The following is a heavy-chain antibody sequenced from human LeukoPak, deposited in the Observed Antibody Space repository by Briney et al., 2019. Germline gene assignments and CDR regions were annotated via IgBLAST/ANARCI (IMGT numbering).Heavy chain of an antibody. Sequence: GGSLRLSCAASGFTFSGSAMHWVRQASGKGLEWVGRIRSKAHSYATAYAASVKGRFTISRDDSKNTAYLQMNSLKTEDTAVYYCTSNQEVRGVEYPFDYWGQGTLVTVSS. J-gene: IGHJ4*02. CDR2: IRSKAHSYAT. CDR1: GFTFSGSA. V-gene: IGHV3-73*01. CDR3: TSNQEVRGVEYPFDY. D-gene: IGHD3-10*01.